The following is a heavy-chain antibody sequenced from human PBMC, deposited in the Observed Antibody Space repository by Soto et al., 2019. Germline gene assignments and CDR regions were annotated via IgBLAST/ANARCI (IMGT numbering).Heavy chain of an antibody. J-gene: IGHJ4*02. Sequence: EVQLLESGGGLAQPGGSLRLSCAASGFTFSSYAMSWVRQAPGKGLAWVSSVNVDDSTYYANSVKGRFTISRDNSKNTVNLQMNSLRAEDTAVYYCAKNYYLDNWAQGTLVTVSS. CDR3: AKNYYLDN. CDR1: GFTFSSYA. CDR2: VNVDDST. V-gene: IGHV3-23*01.